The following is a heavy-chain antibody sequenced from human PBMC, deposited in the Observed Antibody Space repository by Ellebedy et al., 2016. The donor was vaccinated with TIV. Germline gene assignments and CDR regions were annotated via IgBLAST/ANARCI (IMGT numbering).Heavy chain of an antibody. D-gene: IGHD2-21*02. Sequence: GGSLRLXXAASGFTFSSYAMSWVRQAPGRRLEWVSAISGSGGSTHYVDFVRGRFTISRDNSKNTLYLQMTSLRAEDTAVYYCAKAPTAIFAHFYYYYYYMDVWGKGTTVTVSS. CDR1: GFTFSSYA. CDR3: AKAPTAIFAHFYYYYYYMDV. CDR2: ISGSGGST. J-gene: IGHJ6*03. V-gene: IGHV3-23*01.